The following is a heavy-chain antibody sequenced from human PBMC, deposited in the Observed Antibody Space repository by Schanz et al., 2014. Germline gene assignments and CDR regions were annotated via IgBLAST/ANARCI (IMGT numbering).Heavy chain of an antibody. Sequence: EVRLVESGGGLVQPGGSLRLSCEASGFDFNSYSMNWVRQVPGKGLEWVSGISGSGGSTYYADSVKGRFTISRDRFQNTLYLRMSSLRAEDTAVYYCARPRFDYGEVDYWGQGTLVTVSS. CDR2: ISGSGGST. D-gene: IGHD4-17*01. J-gene: IGHJ4*02. V-gene: IGHV3-23*04. CDR3: ARPRFDYGEVDY. CDR1: GFDFNSYS.